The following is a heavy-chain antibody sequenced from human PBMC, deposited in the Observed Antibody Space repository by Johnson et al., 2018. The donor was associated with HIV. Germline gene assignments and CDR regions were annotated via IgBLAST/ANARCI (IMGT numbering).Heavy chain of an antibody. Sequence: QMLLVESGGGVVQPGRSLRLSCAASGFTFSSYGMHWVRQAPGKGLEWLAVISYDGSNKYYADSVKGRFTISRDNSKNSLYLQMNNLRADDTAVYYCARAYFDRGGYYPHAFHVWGRGTMVTVSP. CDR2: ISYDGSNK. CDR1: GFTFSSYG. D-gene: IGHD3-22*01. CDR3: ARAYFDRGGYYPHAFHV. J-gene: IGHJ3*01. V-gene: IGHV3-30*03.